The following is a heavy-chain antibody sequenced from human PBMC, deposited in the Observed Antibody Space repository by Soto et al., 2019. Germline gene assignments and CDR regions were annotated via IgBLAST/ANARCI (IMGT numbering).Heavy chain of an antibody. CDR1: GYTFTSFG. Sequence: ASVKVSCKASGYTFTSFGISWVRQAPGQGLEWMGWISTYNGNTKYAQKVQGRVTMTTDTSTSTAYMELGSLRSDDTAVYYCAREYCSNGVCYGGDYWGQGTLVTVSS. CDR2: ISTYNGNT. CDR3: AREYCSNGVCYGGDY. V-gene: IGHV1-18*01. D-gene: IGHD2-8*01. J-gene: IGHJ4*02.